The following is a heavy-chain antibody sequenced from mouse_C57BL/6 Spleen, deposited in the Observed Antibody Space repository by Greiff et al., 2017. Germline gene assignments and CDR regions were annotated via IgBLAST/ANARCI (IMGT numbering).Heavy chain of an antibody. D-gene: IGHD2-3*01. CDR3: ARSRYDHGGFDY. V-gene: IGHV1-69*01. CDR1: GYTFTSYW. J-gene: IGHJ2*01. Sequence: QVQLQQPGAELVMPGASVKLSCKASGYTFTSYWMPWVKQRPGQGLEWIGEIDPSDSYTNYNQKFKGKSTLTVDKSSSTAYMQLSSLTSEDSAVYYCARSRYDHGGFDYWGQGTTLTVSS. CDR2: IDPSDSYT.